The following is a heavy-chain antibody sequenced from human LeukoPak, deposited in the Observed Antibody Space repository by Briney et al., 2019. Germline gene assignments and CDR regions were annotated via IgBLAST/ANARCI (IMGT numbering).Heavy chain of an antibody. D-gene: IGHD2-2*01. J-gene: IGHJ4*02. V-gene: IGHV4-38-2*02. CDR1: GYSISNGYY. CDR2: IYHSGST. CDR3: ARDWQSVGIPAALDY. Sequence: MPSETLSLTCTVSGYSISNGYYWGWIRQPPGKGLEWIGSIYHSGSTYYNPSLKSRVTISLDTSKNQFSLKLSSVTAADTAVYYCARDWQSVGIPAALDYWGQGTLVTVSS.